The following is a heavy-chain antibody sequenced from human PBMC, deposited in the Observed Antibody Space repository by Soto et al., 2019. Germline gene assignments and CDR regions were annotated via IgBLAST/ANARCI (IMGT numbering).Heavy chain of an antibody. J-gene: IGHJ6*02. CDR1: GGSISSGGYY. Sequence: QVQLQESGPGLVKPSQTLSLTCTVSGGSISSGGYYWSWIRQHPGKGLEWIGYIYYSGSTYYNPSPKSRGTISVDTSENQFSLKLSSVTAADTAVYYCAREEGGSGSYYNVSSYYGMDVWGQGTTVTVSS. D-gene: IGHD3-10*01. V-gene: IGHV4-31*03. CDR3: AREEGGSGSYYNVSSYYGMDV. CDR2: IYYSGST.